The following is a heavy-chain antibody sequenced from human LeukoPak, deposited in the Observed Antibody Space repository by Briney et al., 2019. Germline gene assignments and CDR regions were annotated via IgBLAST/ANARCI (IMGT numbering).Heavy chain of an antibody. D-gene: IGHD3-3*01. CDR1: GYTFTGYY. V-gene: IGHV1-2*06. CDR2: TNPNSGAT. CDR3: ARVLTIFGVVYFDP. J-gene: IGHJ5*02. Sequence: ASVKVSCKAPGYTFTGYYMHWVRRAPGQGLEWVGRTNPNSGATNYAQKFQGRVTMTRGTSISTAYMELSRLRSDDTAVYYCARVLTIFGVVYFDPWGQGTLVTVSS.